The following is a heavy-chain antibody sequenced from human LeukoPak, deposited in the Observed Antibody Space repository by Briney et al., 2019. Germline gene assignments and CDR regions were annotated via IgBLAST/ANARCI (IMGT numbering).Heavy chain of an antibody. V-gene: IGHV3-11*01. D-gene: IGHD3-10*01. J-gene: IGHJ6*02. Sequence: PGGSLRLSCAASGFTFSDYYMSWIRQAPGKGLEWVSYISSSGSTIYYADSVKGRFTISRDNAKNSLYLQMNSLRAEDTAVYYCAGGGTERLLWFGEFTSGYYGMDVWGQGTTVTVSS. CDR2: ISSSGSTI. CDR1: GFTFSDYY. CDR3: AGGGTERLLWFGEFTSGYYGMDV.